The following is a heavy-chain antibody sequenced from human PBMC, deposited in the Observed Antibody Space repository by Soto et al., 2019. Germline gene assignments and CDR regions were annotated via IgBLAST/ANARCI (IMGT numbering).Heavy chain of an antibody. J-gene: IGHJ3*02. CDR2: IFHSGTT. V-gene: IGHV4-28*01. Sequence: SETLSLTCAVSGYSIANVNWWAWIRQPPGKGLEWIGYIFHSGTTHYNPSLKSRVTMSVDTSKNQFSLKVDSLTAEDTAVYYCARSPYADALDIWGQGTMVTVSS. CDR1: GYSIANVNW. CDR3: ARSPYADALDI. D-gene: IGHD2-2*01.